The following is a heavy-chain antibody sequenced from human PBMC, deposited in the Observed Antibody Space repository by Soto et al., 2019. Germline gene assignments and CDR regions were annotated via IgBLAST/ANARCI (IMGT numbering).Heavy chain of an antibody. D-gene: IGHD2-2*01. J-gene: IGHJ5*02. CDR3: ARVVPGAEAWFGP. Sequence: ASVKVSCKTSGYTFSNYGITWVRQAPGQPLEWLGWISLYSDGTNYAQKFQGRVSMTTDTSTTTAYMELRGLRSDDTAVYYCARVVPGAEAWFGPWGQGPLVTVAS. CDR1: GYTFSNYG. CDR2: ISLYSDGT. V-gene: IGHV1-18*01.